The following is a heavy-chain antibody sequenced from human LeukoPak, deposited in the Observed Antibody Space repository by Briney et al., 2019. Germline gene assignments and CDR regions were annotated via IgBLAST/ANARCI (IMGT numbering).Heavy chain of an antibody. CDR2: IYTSGST. Sequence: SETLSLTCTVSGVSISSYYWRWIRQPAGKGLEWIGRIYTSGSTNYNPSLKSRVTMSVDTSKNQFSLKLSSVTAADTAVYYCARDGGFVGDFDYWGQGTLVTVSS. J-gene: IGHJ4*02. CDR1: GVSISSYY. CDR3: ARDGGFVGDFDY. D-gene: IGHD2-15*01. V-gene: IGHV4-4*07.